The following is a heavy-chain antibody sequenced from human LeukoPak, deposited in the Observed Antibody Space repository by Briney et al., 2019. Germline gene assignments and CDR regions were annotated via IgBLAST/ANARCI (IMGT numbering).Heavy chain of an antibody. Sequence: ASVKVSCKASGYTFTAYYMHWVRQAPGQGLEWMGWINPNSGGTNYAQNFQGRVTMTRDTSISTAYMELSRLRSGDTAVYYCARGGYYDSGRQEDFDYWGQGTLVTVSS. J-gene: IGHJ4*02. D-gene: IGHD3-22*01. V-gene: IGHV1-2*02. CDR3: ARGGYYDSGRQEDFDY. CDR2: INPNSGGT. CDR1: GYTFTAYY.